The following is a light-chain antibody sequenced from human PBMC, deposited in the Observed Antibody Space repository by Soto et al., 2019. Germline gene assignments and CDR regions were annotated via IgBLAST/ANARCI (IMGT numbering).Light chain of an antibody. J-gene: IGKJ3*01. V-gene: IGKV1-39*01. Sequence: GERATLSCRASQSVAGTYLAWYQQKPGQAPKLLIYAASSLQSGVPSRFSGSGSGTDFTLTISSLQPEDFATYYCQQSYSTPLTFGPGTKVDIK. CDR2: AAS. CDR3: QQSYSTPLT. CDR1: QSVAGTY.